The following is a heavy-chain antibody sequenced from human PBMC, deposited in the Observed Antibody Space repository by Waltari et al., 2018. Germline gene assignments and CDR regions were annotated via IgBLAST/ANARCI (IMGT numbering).Heavy chain of an antibody. Sequence: EVQLLWSAGALVQPGGSLRLYCAASGFTCSSYNLIWVRQAPGKGLEWVSTISDPATGNTHYADSVKGRFTISRDDSRNTVYLQMNGLIAEDTAVYYCSTWLRAHFDYWGQGTPVAVSS. CDR3: STWLRAHFDY. V-gene: IGHV3-23*01. CDR1: GFTCSSYN. D-gene: IGHD5-12*01. J-gene: IGHJ4*02. CDR2: ISDPATGNT.